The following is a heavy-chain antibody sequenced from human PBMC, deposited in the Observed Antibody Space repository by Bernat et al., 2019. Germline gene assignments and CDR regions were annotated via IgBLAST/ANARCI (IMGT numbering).Heavy chain of an antibody. CDR1: GFTFSGSA. Sequence: EVQLVESGGGLVQPGGSLKLSCAASGFTFSGSAMHWVRQASGKGLEWVGRIRSKANSYATAYAASVKGRFTISRDDSKNTAYLQMNSLKTEDTAVYYCARRRTGGIDAFDIWGQGTMVTVSS. CDR3: ARRRTGGIDAFDI. V-gene: IGHV3-73*02. CDR2: IRSKANSYAT. J-gene: IGHJ3*02. D-gene: IGHD1-1*01.